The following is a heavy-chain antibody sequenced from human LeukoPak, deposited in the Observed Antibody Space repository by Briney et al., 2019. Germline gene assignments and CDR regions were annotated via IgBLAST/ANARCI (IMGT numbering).Heavy chain of an antibody. CDR3: APTWEHTAPFFDY. J-gene: IGHJ4*02. V-gene: IGHV1-69*05. CDR1: GGTFSSYA. CDR2: IIPIFGTA. Sequence: SVKVSCKASGGTFSSYAISWVRQAPGQGLEWMGGIIPIFGTANYAQKFQGRVTITTDESTSTAYMELSSLRSEDTAVYYCAPTWEHTAPFFDYWGQGTLVTVSS. D-gene: IGHD1-26*01.